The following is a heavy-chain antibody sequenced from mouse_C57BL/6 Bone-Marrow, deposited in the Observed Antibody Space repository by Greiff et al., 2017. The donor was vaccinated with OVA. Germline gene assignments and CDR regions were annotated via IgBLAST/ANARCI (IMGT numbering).Heavy chain of an antibody. CDR2: IDPYDSYT. D-gene: IGHD2-3*01. Sequence: QVQLQQSGAELVKPGASVKLSCKASGYTFTSYWMQWVKQRPGQGLEWIGEIDPYDSYTNYNQKFKGKATLTVDTSSSTAYMQLSSLTSEDSAVYYCARSWLLPWYFDVWGTGTTVTVSS. CDR3: ARSWLLPWYFDV. J-gene: IGHJ1*03. V-gene: IGHV1-50*01. CDR1: GYTFTSYW.